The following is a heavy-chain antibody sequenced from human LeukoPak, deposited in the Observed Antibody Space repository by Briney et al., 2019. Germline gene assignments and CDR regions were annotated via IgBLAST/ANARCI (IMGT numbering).Heavy chain of an antibody. D-gene: IGHD3-22*01. J-gene: IGHJ1*01. CDR2: IIPIFGTA. V-gene: IGHV1-69*01. CDR3: ASSRGSGYYDSSGYYYFQH. Sequence: SVKVSCKASGGTFSSYAISWVRQAPGQGLEWMGGIIPIFGTANCAQKFQGRVTITADESTSTAYMELSSLRSEDTAVYYCASSRGSGYYDSSGYYYFQHWGQGTLVTVSS. CDR1: GGTFSSYA.